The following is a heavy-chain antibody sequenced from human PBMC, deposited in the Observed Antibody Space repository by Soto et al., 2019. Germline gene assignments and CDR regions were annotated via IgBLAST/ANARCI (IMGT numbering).Heavy chain of an antibody. J-gene: IGHJ4*02. Sequence: GGSLRLSCAASGFTFSNAWMSWVRQAPGKGLEWVGRIKSKTDGGTTDYAAPAKGRFTISRDDSKNTLYLQMNSLKTEDTAVYYCTKRLRYSDRSGSYLDYLDYWGQGTMVTVSS. CDR2: IKSKTDGGTT. D-gene: IGHD3-22*01. CDR1: GFTFSNAW. V-gene: IGHV3-15*01. CDR3: TKRLRYSDRSGSYLDYLDY.